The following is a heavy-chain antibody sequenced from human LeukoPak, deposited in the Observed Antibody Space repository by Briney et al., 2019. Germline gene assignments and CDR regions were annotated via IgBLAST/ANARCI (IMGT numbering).Heavy chain of an antibody. J-gene: IGHJ5*02. D-gene: IGHD3-22*01. CDR1: GFTFSSYS. CDR2: ISSSSSYI. CDR3: AKSRGVYYYDSSGYYNNWFDP. V-gene: IGHV3-21*01. Sequence: GGSLRLSCAASGFTFSSYSMNWVRQAPGKGLEWVSSISSSSSYIYYADSVKGRFTISRDNAKNSLYLQMNSLRAEDTAVYYCAKSRGVYYYDSSGYYNNWFDPRGQGTLVTVSS.